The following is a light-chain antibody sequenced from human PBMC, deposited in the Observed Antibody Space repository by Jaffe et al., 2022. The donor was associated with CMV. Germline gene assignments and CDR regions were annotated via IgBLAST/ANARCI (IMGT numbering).Light chain of an antibody. V-gene: IGLV2-11*01. J-gene: IGLJ3*02. CDR1: SSDVGGYNY. CDR3: SSYAGSYTLV. CDR2: DVT. Sequence: QSALTQPRSVSGSPGQSVTISCTGSSSDVGGYNYVSWYQQYPGKAPKLMIYDVTKRPSGVPDRFSGSKSGYTASLTISGLQTEDEADYYCSSYAGSYTLVFGGGTQLTVL.